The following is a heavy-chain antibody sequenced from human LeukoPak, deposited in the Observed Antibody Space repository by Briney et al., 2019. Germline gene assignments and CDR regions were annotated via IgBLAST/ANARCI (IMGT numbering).Heavy chain of an antibody. CDR3: ARVGLYYDFWSDPKYDAFDI. V-gene: IGHV4-4*02. D-gene: IGHD3-3*01. CDR1: GGSISSSNW. J-gene: IGHJ3*02. Sequence: SETLSLTCAVSGGSISSSNWWSWVRQPPGKGLEWIGEIYHNGSTNYNPSLKSRVTISVDKSKNQFSLKLSSVTAADTAVYYCARVGLYYDFWSDPKYDAFDIRGQGTMVTVSS. CDR2: IYHNGST.